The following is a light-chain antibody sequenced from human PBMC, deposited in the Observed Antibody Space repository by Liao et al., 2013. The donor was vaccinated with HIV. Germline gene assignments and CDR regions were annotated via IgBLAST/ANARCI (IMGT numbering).Light chain of an antibody. Sequence: SYELTQPPSVSVSPGQTARITCSGDALPKQFAYWYQQKPGQAPVLLIYKDSERPSGIPERFSGSSSGTTVTLTISGVRAEDEADYYCQSADSSGTCPVFGGGTKLTVL. J-gene: IGLJ3*02. CDR3: QSADSSGTCPV. V-gene: IGLV3-25*03. CDR2: KDS. CDR1: ALPKQF.